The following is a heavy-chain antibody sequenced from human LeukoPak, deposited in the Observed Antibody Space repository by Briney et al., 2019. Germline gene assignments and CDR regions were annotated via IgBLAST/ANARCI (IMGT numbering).Heavy chain of an antibody. CDR3: AKVKLETTGYSGLDY. CDR2: ISGSGGST. V-gene: IGHV3-23*01. J-gene: IGHJ4*02. D-gene: IGHD3-9*01. Sequence: GGSLRLSCAASGFTFSSYAMSWVRQAPGKGLEWVSGISGSGGSTYYADSVKGRFTISRDNSKNTLYLQMNSLRAEDTAVYYCAKVKLETTGYSGLDYWGQGTLVTVPS. CDR1: GFTFSSYA.